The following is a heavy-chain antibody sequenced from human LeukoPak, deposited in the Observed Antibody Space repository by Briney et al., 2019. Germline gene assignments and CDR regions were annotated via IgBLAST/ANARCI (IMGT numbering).Heavy chain of an antibody. J-gene: IGHJ6*02. CDR3: ARERLDNYYYYGMDV. D-gene: IGHD3-22*01. CDR1: GFTFSSYG. Sequence: PGGSLRLSCAASGFTFSSYGMHWVRQAPGKGLEWVAVIWYDGSNKYYADSVKGRFTISRDNSKNTLYLQMNSLRAEDTAVYYCARERLDNYYYYGMDVWGQGTTVTVSS. V-gene: IGHV3-33*01. CDR2: IWYDGSNK.